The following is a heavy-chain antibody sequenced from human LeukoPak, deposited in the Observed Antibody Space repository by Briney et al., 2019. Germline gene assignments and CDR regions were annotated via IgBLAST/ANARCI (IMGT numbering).Heavy chain of an antibody. CDR1: GYTFTGYY. CDR3: ATLGYDSSGSDGH. J-gene: IGHJ4*02. D-gene: IGHD3-22*01. Sequence: ASVKVSCKASGYTFTGYYMRWVRQAPGQGLGWMGWIDPNSGGTNYAQKFQGRVTMTRDTSISTAYMELSRLRSDDTAVYYCATLGYDSSGSDGHWGQGTLVTVSS. V-gene: IGHV1-2*02. CDR2: IDPNSGGT.